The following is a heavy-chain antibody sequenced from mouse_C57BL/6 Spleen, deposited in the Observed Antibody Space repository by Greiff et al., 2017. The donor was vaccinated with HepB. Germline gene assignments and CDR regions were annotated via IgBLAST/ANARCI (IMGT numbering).Heavy chain of an antibody. Sequence: QVQLQQPGAELVKPGASVKLSCKASGYTFTSYWMHWVKQRPGQGLEWIGMIHPNSGSTNYNEKFKSKATLTVDKSSSTAYMQLSSLTSEDSAVYYCARSTMVTTWVGWYFDVWGTGTTVTVSS. CDR2: IHPNSGST. CDR3: ARSTMVTTWVGWYFDV. CDR1: GYTFTSYW. D-gene: IGHD2-2*01. J-gene: IGHJ1*03. V-gene: IGHV1-64*01.